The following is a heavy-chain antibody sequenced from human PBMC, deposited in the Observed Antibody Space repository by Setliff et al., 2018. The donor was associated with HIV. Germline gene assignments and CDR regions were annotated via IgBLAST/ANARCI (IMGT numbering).Heavy chain of an antibody. Sequence: SVKVSCKASGGTFSSYAISWVRQAPGQGLDWMGGIIPVFGTTNYAQKFQGRVTITADESTRTAYMEPSSLRSEDTAVYYCARGGVYYYDSSGWSMDYWGQGTQVTVSS. CDR1: GGTFSSYA. J-gene: IGHJ4*02. CDR2: IIPVFGTT. CDR3: ARGGVYYYDSSGWSMDY. D-gene: IGHD3-22*01. V-gene: IGHV1-69*13.